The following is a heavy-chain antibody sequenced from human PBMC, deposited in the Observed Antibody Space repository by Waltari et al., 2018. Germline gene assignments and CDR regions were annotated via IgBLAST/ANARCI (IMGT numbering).Heavy chain of an antibody. Sequence: QVQLVQSGAEVQKPGASVQVSCKASGYTFTGYYMHWARQAPGQGLGWMERINPSSGGTNYDQRFKGGVSMTRDTSIGTAYMELSRLRSDDTDVYYEARERAANSSSQGDALDVWGQGTMVTVSS. V-gene: IGHV1-2*02. D-gene: IGHD6-13*01. CDR2: INPSSGGT. CDR3: ARERAANSSSQGDALDV. J-gene: IGHJ3*01. CDR1: GYTFTGYY.